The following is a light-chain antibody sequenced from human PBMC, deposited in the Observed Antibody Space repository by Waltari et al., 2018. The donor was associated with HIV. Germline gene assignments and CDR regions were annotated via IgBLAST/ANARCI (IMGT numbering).Light chain of an antibody. Sequence: QSALTQPRSVSGSPGQSVTISCTGTSSDAGDYKYVSWYQNHPGKAPKLIIYDVTERPSGVPDRFSGSKSGNTASLTSSGLQAEEEADYCCCSHAGTSSFVIFGGGTKLTVL. CDR2: DVT. J-gene: IGLJ2*01. CDR1: SSDAGDYKY. V-gene: IGLV2-11*01. CDR3: CSHAGTSSFVI.